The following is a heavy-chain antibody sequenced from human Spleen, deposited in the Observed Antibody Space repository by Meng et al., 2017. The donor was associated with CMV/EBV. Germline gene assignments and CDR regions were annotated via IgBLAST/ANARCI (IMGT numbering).Heavy chain of an antibody. CDR3: AKMKLLARNFFDP. Sequence: GESLKISCAASGFTFSSNAMNWVRQAPGKGLEWVSSISRSSSYIYYADSVKGRFIISRDNAKNSLYLQMNSLRSDDTAVYYCAKMKLLARNFFDPWGQGTLVTVSS. J-gene: IGHJ5*02. CDR2: ISRSSSYI. CDR1: GFTFSSNA. D-gene: IGHD3-10*01. V-gene: IGHV3-21*04.